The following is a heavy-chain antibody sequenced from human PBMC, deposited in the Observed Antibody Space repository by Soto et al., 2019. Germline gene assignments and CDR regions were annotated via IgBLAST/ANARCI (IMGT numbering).Heavy chain of an antibody. CDR1: GFTFSNYW. Sequence: DEQVVESGGGLVQPGGSLRLSCTASGFTFSNYWIHWVRQASGKGLVWVSRIKGDGSITNYADSVRGRFSISRDNAKNTVYLQMDSLRAEDTAVYYCARGASGRYYRDVWGKGNTVTVS. CDR3: ARGASGRYYRDV. D-gene: IGHD3-10*01. V-gene: IGHV3-74*01. J-gene: IGHJ6*03. CDR2: IKGDGSIT.